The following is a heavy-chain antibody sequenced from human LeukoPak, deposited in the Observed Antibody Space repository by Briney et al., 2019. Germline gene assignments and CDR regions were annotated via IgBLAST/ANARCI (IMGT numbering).Heavy chain of an antibody. CDR1: GFAFSRYG. J-gene: IGHJ4*02. Sequence: GGSLRLSCAASGFAFSRYGMHWVRQAPGKGLEWVAFIRFDGSNKYLADSVKGRFTISRDNSKNTLSLQTNSLRVEDTAVHYCAKDYYYGSGSPYYVDKWGQGTLVTVSS. V-gene: IGHV3-30*02. CDR2: IRFDGSNK. CDR3: AKDYYYGSGSPYYVDK. D-gene: IGHD3-10*01.